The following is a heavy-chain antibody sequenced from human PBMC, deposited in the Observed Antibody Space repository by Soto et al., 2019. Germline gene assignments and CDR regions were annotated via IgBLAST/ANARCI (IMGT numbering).Heavy chain of an antibody. CDR2: INPNSGGT. V-gene: IGHV1-2*02. CDR3: ARGASYSYGSGSSYPTGGGLVYMFY. Sequence: ASVKVSCKASGYTFTGYYMHWVRQAPGQGLEWMGWINPNSGGTNYAQKFQGRVTMTRDTSISTAYMELSRLRSDDTAVYYCARGASYSYGSGSSYPTGGGLVYMFYWGQGTLVTVSS. CDR1: GYTFTGYY. J-gene: IGHJ4*02. D-gene: IGHD3-10*01.